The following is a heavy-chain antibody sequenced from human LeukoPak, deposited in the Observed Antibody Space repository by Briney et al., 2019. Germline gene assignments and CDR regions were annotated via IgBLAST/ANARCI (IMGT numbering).Heavy chain of an antibody. Sequence: SVKVSCKASGGTFSSYAISWVRQAPGQGLEWMGGIIPIFGTANYAQKFQGRVTITTDESTSTAYMELSSLRAEDTAVYYCARNPIFDSAFDYCGQGTLVTVSS. V-gene: IGHV1-69*05. CDR2: IIPIFGTA. D-gene: IGHD5/OR15-5a*01. CDR3: ARNPIFDSAFDY. J-gene: IGHJ4*02. CDR1: GGTFSSYA.